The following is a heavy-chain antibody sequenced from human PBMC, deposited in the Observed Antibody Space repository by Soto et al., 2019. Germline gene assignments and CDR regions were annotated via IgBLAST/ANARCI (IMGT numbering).Heavy chain of an antibody. J-gene: IGHJ4*02. V-gene: IGHV2-5*02. D-gene: IGHD3-10*01. CDR1: GFSLSTSGVG. CDR3: AHRQEYYYGSGSYRDY. CDR2: IYRDDDK. Sequence: QIALKESGPTLVKPTQTLTLTCTFSGFSLSTSGVGVGWIRQPPGKALEWLALIYRDDDKRYSPSLKSRLTITKDTSKNQVVLTMTNMDPVDTATYYCAHRQEYYYGSGSYRDYWGQGTLVTVSS.